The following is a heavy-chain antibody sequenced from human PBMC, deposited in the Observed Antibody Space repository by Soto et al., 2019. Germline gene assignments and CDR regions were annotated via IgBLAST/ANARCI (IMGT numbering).Heavy chain of an antibody. V-gene: IGHV1-18*01. CDR1: GYTFTSYG. Sequence: ASVKVSCKASGYTFTSYGISWVRQAPGQGLEWMGWISAYNGNTNYAQKLQGRVNMTTETSTSTAYMELRSLRSDDTAVYYCARDPPYIVATPSDAFDIWGQGTMVTVSS. CDR3: ARDPPYIVATPSDAFDI. D-gene: IGHD5-12*01. CDR2: ISAYNGNT. J-gene: IGHJ3*02.